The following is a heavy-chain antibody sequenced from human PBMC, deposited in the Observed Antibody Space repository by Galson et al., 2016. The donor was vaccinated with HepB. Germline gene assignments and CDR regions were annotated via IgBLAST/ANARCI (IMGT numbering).Heavy chain of an antibody. CDR1: GYTFTGYY. CDR2: INPKSGGT. V-gene: IGHV1-2*02. J-gene: IGHJ5*02. D-gene: IGHD3-3*01. Sequence: SCKASGYTFTGYYMHWVRQAPGQGLEWMGWINPKSGGTNYAQKFQGRVTMTRDTSISTAYMELSRLRSDDTAVYYCARGREALEWLLYGNWFDPWGQGTLVTVSS. CDR3: ARGREALEWLLYGNWFDP.